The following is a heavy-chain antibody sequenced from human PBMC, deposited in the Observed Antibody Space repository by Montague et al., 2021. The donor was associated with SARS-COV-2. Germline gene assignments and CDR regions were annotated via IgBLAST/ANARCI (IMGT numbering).Heavy chain of an antibody. J-gene: IGHJ3*02. Sequence: SLRLSCAASGFTFSSYGMHWVRQAQGKGLEWVAVIWYDGSNKYYADSVKGRFTISRDDSKSTLYLQMNSLRAEDTAVYYCAREGLWGEVHAFDIWGQGTIVTVSS. CDR1: GFTFSSYG. CDR2: IWYDGSNK. V-gene: IGHV3-33*01. CDR3: AREGLWGEVHAFDI. D-gene: IGHD2-21*01.